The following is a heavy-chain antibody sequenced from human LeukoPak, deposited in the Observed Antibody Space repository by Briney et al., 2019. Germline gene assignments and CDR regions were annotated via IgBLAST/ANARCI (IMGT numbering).Heavy chain of an antibody. Sequence: GESLKISCETSGYSFTTYWIGWVRQMPGTGLEWVGAIYPDDSDTRYSPSFQGQVVISADRSIRTAYLQWNSLKTSDTAMYYCVRQRGSSGTINHFDPWGQGTLVTVSS. CDR3: VRQRGSSGTINHFDP. CDR1: GYSFTTYW. J-gene: IGHJ5*02. D-gene: IGHD3-10*01. CDR2: IYPDDSDT. V-gene: IGHV5-51*01.